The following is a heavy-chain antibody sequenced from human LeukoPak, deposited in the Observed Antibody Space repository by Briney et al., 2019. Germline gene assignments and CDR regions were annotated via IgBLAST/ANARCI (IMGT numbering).Heavy chain of an antibody. V-gene: IGHV3-49*04. CDR2: IRSKAYGGTT. Sequence: PGGSLRLSCAASGFTFSDYYMSWVRQAPGEGLEWVGFIRSKAYGGTTEYAASVKGRFTISRDDSKSIAYLQMNSLKTEDTAVYYCTRDAANNWNLAWGAFDIWGQGTMVTVSS. D-gene: IGHD1-1*01. CDR3: TRDAANNWNLAWGAFDI. CDR1: GFTFSDYY. J-gene: IGHJ3*02.